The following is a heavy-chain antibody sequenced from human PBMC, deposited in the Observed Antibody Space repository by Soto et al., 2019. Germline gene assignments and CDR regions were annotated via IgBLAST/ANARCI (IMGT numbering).Heavy chain of an antibody. V-gene: IGHV3-23*01. Sequence: LRLSCAASGFTFRSYAMSWVRQAPGKGLEWVSDISGSGGSTYHTDSVKGRFIISRDNSKNTLYLQMNSLRAEDTAVYYCAQGSGYSYSYTLWFDPWGQGTLVTVSS. CDR2: ISGSGGST. CDR3: AQGSGYSYSYTLWFDP. D-gene: IGHD5-18*01. CDR1: GFTFRSYA. J-gene: IGHJ5*02.